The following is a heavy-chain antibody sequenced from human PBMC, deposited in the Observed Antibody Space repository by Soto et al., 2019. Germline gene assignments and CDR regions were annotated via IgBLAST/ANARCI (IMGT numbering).Heavy chain of an antibody. CDR3: TRCGIRYHSICYYLGSGGMDV. D-gene: IGHD3-22*01. Sequence: QVQLVQSGAEVKKPESSVRVSCKASGGTFNSYAITWVRQAPGQGLEWMGGTIPMFGTTNYAEKFQGRVTISADESTNTAYMELRSLRSEDTAVYYCTRCGIRYHSICYYLGSGGMDVWGQGTTVIVSS. CDR1: GGTFNSYA. J-gene: IGHJ6*02. V-gene: IGHV1-69*12. CDR2: TIPMFGTT.